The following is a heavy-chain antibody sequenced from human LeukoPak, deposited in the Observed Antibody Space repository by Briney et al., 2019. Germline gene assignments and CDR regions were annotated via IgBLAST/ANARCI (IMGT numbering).Heavy chain of an antibody. Sequence: PSETLSLTCTVSGYSISSGYDWGWIRQPPGKGLEWIGYIYYSGSTNYNPSLKSRVTISVDTSKNQFSLKLSSVTAADTAVYYCARAPHCSSTSCPDGVDYYYMDVWGKGTTVTVSS. CDR3: ARAPHCSSTSCPDGVDYYYMDV. D-gene: IGHD2-2*01. J-gene: IGHJ6*03. V-gene: IGHV4-61*01. CDR1: GYSISSGYD. CDR2: IYYSGST.